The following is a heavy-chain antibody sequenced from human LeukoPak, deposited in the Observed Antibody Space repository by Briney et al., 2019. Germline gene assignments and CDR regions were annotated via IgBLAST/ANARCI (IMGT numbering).Heavy chain of an antibody. J-gene: IGHJ4*02. D-gene: IGHD1-26*01. CDR1: GFTFSSYS. Sequence: GSLRLSCAASGFTFSSYSMSWVRQAPGKVLEWVSYISSSSSTIYYADSVKGRFTISRDNAKNSLYLQMNSLRAEDTAVYYCAREGSIVGATTLDYWGQGTLVTVSS. CDR2: ISSSSSTI. V-gene: IGHV3-48*01. CDR3: AREGSIVGATTLDY.